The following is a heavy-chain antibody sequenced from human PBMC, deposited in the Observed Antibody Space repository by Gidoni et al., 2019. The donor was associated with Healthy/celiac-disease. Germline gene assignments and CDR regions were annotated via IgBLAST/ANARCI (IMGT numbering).Heavy chain of an antibody. CDR2: IYYSGST. D-gene: IGHD6-13*01. J-gene: IGHJ4*02. V-gene: IGHV4-59*01. Sequence: QVQLQESGPGLVKPSETLSLTCTVSGGAISSYYWSWIRKPPGKGLEWIGYIYYSGSTKYNPSLKSRVTIAVDTSKNQFSLKLSSVTAADTAVYYCARGGTYSSSWYYFDYWGQGTLVTVSS. CDR1: GGAISSYY. CDR3: ARGGTYSSSWYYFDY.